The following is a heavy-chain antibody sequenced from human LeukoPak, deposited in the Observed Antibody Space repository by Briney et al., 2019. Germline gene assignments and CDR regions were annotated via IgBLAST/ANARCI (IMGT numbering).Heavy chain of an antibody. D-gene: IGHD3-22*01. CDR3: ARGNLRITMIVVRHRYFDC. J-gene: IGHJ4*02. V-gene: IGHV1-2*02. Sequence: GASVKVSCKASGYTFTGYYMHWVRQAPGQGLELMGWINPNSGGTNYAQKFQGRVTMTRDTSISTAYMELSRLRSDDTAVYYCARGNLRITMIVVRHRYFDCWGQGTLVTVSS. CDR2: INPNSGGT. CDR1: GYTFTGYY.